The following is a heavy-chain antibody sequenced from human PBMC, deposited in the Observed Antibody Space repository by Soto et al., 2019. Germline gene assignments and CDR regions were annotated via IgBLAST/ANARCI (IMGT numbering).Heavy chain of an antibody. Sequence: QVQLVESGGGVVQPGRSLRLSCAASGFTFSSYAMHWVRQAPGKGLEWVAVISDDGSNKYYADSVKGRFTISRDNSKNTLYLQTNRLRAEDTAVYYCAREAGVYGSGSYGMDVWGQGTTVTVSS. CDR1: GFTFSSYA. CDR3: AREAGVYGSGSYGMDV. CDR2: ISDDGSNK. D-gene: IGHD3-10*01. V-gene: IGHV3-30*04. J-gene: IGHJ6*02.